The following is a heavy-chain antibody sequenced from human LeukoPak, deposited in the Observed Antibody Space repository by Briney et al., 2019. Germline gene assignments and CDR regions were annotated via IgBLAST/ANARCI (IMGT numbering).Heavy chain of an antibody. J-gene: IGHJ4*02. CDR2: ISGSGGST. Sequence: GGSLRLSCAASGFTFSTYGMTWVRQAPGMGLEWVSAISGSGGSTYYADSVKGRFTISRDNSKNTLYLQMNSLRAEDTALYYCAKTGGIAAAHWGQGTLVTVSS. CDR3: AKTGGIAAAH. V-gene: IGHV3-23*01. CDR1: GFTFSTYG. D-gene: IGHD6-13*01.